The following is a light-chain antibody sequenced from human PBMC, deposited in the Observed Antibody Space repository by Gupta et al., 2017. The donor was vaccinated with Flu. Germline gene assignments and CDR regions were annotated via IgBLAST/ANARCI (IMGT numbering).Light chain of an antibody. CDR3: AAWDSRRGAFV. J-gene: IGLJ1*01. V-gene: IGLV1-44*01. Sequence: QSALTQSPSASETPGQRVTISCSGSSPNIGSNTVNWYQHPPGTAPKLLIHDDNQRSSGVPDRFSASKSGTSASLAISGLRAEDEADYYCAAWDSRRGAFVFGTGTRVIVV. CDR1: SPNIGSNT. CDR2: DDN.